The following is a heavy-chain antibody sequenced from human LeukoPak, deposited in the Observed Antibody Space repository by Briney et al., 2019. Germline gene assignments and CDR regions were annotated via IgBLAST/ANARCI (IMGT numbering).Heavy chain of an antibody. D-gene: IGHD6-6*01. Sequence: GGSLRLSCAASGFTVSSNYMSWVRQAPGKGLEWVSVIYSGGSTYYADSVKGRFTISRDNSKNTLYLQVNSLRAEDTAVYYCASSSNYYYYYGMDVWGQGTTVTVSS. V-gene: IGHV3-66*02. J-gene: IGHJ6*02. CDR2: IYSGGST. CDR1: GFTVSSNY. CDR3: ASSSNYYYYYGMDV.